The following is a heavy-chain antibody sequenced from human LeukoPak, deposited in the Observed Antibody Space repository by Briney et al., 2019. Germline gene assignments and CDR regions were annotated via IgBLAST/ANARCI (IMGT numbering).Heavy chain of an antibody. CDR1: GFTSSSYA. CDR2: ISGSGGST. D-gene: IGHD2-15*01. Sequence: GGSLRLSCAASGFTSSSYAMSWVRQAPGKGLEWVSAISGSGGSTYYADSVEGRFTISRDNSKNTLYLQMNSLRAEDTAVYYCAKDNIVVVVAATLDYWGQGTLVTVSS. CDR3: AKDNIVVVVAATLDY. V-gene: IGHV3-23*01. J-gene: IGHJ4*02.